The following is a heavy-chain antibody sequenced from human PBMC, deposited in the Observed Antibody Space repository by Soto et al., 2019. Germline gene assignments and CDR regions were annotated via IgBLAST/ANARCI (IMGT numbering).Heavy chain of an antibody. CDR3: ARQSSGWYNWFDP. Sequence: SETLSLTCSVSGGSISSSSYYWGWIRQPPGKGLEWIGSIYYSGSIYYNPSLKSRVTISVDTSKNQFSLKLSSVTAAETAVYYCARQSSGWYNWFDPWGQGILVTVSS. CDR2: IYYSGSI. V-gene: IGHV4-39*01. J-gene: IGHJ5*02. CDR1: GGSISSSSYY. D-gene: IGHD6-19*01.